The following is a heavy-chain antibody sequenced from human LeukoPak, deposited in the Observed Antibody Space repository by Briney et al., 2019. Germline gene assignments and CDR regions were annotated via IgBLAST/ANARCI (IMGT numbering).Heavy chain of an antibody. CDR1: GFTFSSYW. Sequence: GGSLRLSCAASGFTFSSYWMSWVRQAPGKGLEWVANIKQDGSEKYYVDSVKGRFTISRDNAKNSLYLQMNSLRAEDTAVYYCARDGSFTMDTGYYYGMDVWGQGTTFTVSS. V-gene: IGHV3-7*05. CDR2: IKQDGSEK. D-gene: IGHD3-10*01. J-gene: IGHJ6*02. CDR3: ARDGSFTMDTGYYYGMDV.